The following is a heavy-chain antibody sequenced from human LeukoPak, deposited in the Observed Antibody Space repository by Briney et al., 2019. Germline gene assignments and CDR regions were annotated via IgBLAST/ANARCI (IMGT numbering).Heavy chain of an antibody. CDR1: GDSINNYY. CDR2: IYYIGTT. Sequence: SETLSLTCTVSGDSINNYYWSWIRQPPGKGLEWIGYIYYIGTTKFNPSLKSRVTISLDTSKNQFSLKLSSVTAADTAVYYCARGRLFNGSGSYYLYYYYMDVWGKGTTVTVSS. V-gene: IGHV4-59*01. D-gene: IGHD3-10*01. CDR3: ARGRLFNGSGSYYLYYYYMDV. J-gene: IGHJ6*03.